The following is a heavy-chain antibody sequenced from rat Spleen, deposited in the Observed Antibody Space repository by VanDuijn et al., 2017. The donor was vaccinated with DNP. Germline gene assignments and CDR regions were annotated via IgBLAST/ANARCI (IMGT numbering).Heavy chain of an antibody. CDR3: VRGNYYDGSPYYAMDA. J-gene: IGHJ4*01. Sequence: EVQLVESGGGLVQPGRSLKLSCAASGFTFSNYYMAWVRQAPKKGLEWVAAISPSGSRTYYTDSVKGRFTLSRDDAKSTLYLQMNSLRSEDTATYYCVRGNYYDGSPYYAMDAWGQGTSVTVSS. CDR2: ISPSGSRT. V-gene: IGHV5-22*01. CDR1: GFTFSNYY. D-gene: IGHD1-12*03.